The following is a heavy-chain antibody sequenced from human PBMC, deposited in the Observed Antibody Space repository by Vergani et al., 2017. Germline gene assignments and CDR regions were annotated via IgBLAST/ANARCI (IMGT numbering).Heavy chain of an antibody. CDR1: GFTFDDYA. CDR2: ISWNSDSI. V-gene: IGHV3-9*01. J-gene: IGHJ4*02. CDR3: AKDIVYGGNSELDY. D-gene: IGHD4-23*01. Sequence: EVQLVESGGGLVQPGRSLRLSCAASGFTFDDYAMYWVRHGPGKGLEWVSGISWNSDSIGYADSVKGRFTISRDNTQNSLYLQMNSLGTEDTALYCCAKDIVYGGNSELDYWGQGTLVTVSS.